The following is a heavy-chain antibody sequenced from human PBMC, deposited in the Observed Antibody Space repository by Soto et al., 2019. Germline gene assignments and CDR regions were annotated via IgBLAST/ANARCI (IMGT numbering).Heavy chain of an antibody. V-gene: IGHV4-59*01. CDR1: GGSISSYY. D-gene: IGHD2-2*01. Sequence: PSETLSLTCTVSGGSISSYYWSWIRQPPGKGLEWIGYIYYSGSTNYNPSLKSRVTISVDTSKNQFSLKLSSVTAADTAVYYCARGPGYCSSTSCYVWYYYYYMDVWGKGTTVTAP. CDR3: ARGPGYCSSTSCYVWYYYYYMDV. CDR2: IYYSGST. J-gene: IGHJ6*03.